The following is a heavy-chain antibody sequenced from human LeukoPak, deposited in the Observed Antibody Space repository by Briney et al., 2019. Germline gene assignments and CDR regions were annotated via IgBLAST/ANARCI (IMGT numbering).Heavy chain of an antibody. D-gene: IGHD1-26*01. CDR3: ARDNAGSTTRGFDY. J-gene: IGHJ4*02. CDR2: INTNTGNP. CDR1: GYTFTSYA. Sequence: ASVKVSCTASGYTFTSYAMNRVRQAPGQGLEWMGWINTNTGNPTYAQGFTGRFVFSLDTSVSTAYLQISSLKAEDTAVYYCARDNAGSTTRGFDYWGQGTLVTVSS. V-gene: IGHV7-4-1*02.